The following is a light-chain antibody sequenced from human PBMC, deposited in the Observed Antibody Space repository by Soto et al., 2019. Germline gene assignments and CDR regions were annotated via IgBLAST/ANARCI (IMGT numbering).Light chain of an antibody. J-gene: IGKJ3*01. CDR3: QIYDSSSFT. Sequence: EIVLTQSPVTLSLSPGERATLSCRARQSVASSYLAWYQQRPGQAPRLLIYGASKRASGIPDRFSGSGFGTEVTLTISRLEPEDFAVYYCQIYDSSSFTFGPGTRVDIK. CDR1: QSVASSY. CDR2: GAS. V-gene: IGKV3-20*01.